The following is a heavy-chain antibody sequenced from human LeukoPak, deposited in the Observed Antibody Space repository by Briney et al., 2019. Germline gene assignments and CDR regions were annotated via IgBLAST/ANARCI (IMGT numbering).Heavy chain of an antibody. CDR2: ISYSGNT. V-gene: IGHV4-59*08. Sequence: SETLSLTCSVSGGSISSYYWSWIRQPPGKGLEGIGYISYSGNTNYNPSLKSRVTITVDTSKHQFSLKLTSVTAADTAVYYCARQGGYIAPLALWGQGTLVSVSA. D-gene: IGHD5-12*01. CDR1: GGSISSYY. CDR3: ARQGGYIAPLAL. J-gene: IGHJ4*02.